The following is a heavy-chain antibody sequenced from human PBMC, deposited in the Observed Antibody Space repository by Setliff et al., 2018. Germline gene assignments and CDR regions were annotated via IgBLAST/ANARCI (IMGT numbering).Heavy chain of an antibody. CDR2: IYHTGTT. Sequence: SETLSLTCTVSGGSISRSSYYWGWIRQPPGKGLEWIGSIYHTGTTYYNPSLKSRVTISVDTSKNQFSLNLTSMTAADTAVYFCARHLLVQGTYHFDYWGQGSPVTSPQ. D-gene: IGHD3-10*01. CDR3: ARHLLVQGTYHFDY. J-gene: IGHJ4*02. V-gene: IGHV4-39*01. CDR1: GGSISRSSYY.